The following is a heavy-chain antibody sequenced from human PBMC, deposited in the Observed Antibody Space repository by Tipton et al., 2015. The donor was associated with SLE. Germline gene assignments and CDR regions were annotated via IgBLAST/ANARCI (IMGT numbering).Heavy chain of an antibody. J-gene: IGHJ4*02. CDR3: ARGGGSHYDY. CDR2: IYSSGST. CDR1: GGSISSGSYY. V-gene: IGHV4-61*02. D-gene: IGHD1-26*01. Sequence: TLSLTCTVSGGSISSGSYYWSWIRQPAGKGLEWIGRIYSSGSTIYNPSLKSRLTLSLDTSKNQFSLRVRSVTAADTAVYYCARGGGSHYDYWGQGTLVTVSS.